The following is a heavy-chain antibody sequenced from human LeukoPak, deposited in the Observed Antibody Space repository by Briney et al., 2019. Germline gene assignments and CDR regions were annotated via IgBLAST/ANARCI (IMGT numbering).Heavy chain of an antibody. V-gene: IGHV1-46*01. CDR2: INPSRDST. J-gene: IGHJ5*02. Sequence: GASVKVSCKASGYTFTNYFMHWVRQAPGQGLEWMGIINPSRDSTGYAQKFQGRIAMTTDMSTRTVYMELSSLESEDTAVYYCARRDCVGDCYSNWFDPWGQGTLVTVSS. CDR3: ARRDCVGDCYSNWFDP. CDR1: GYTFTNYF. D-gene: IGHD2-21*02.